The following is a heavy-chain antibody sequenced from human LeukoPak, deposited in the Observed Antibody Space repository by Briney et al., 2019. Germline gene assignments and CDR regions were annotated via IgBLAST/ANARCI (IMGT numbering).Heavy chain of an antibody. Sequence: GGSLRLSCAASGFIFSNYGMHWVRQAPGRGLEFVSRISSNGGSTYYANSLKGRFTISRDNSKNTVYLQMASLRPEDMAVYYCARVPFSSAWYDCWGQGTLVTVSS. J-gene: IGHJ5*01. D-gene: IGHD6-19*01. V-gene: IGHV3-64*01. CDR2: ISSNGGST. CDR1: GFIFSNYG. CDR3: ARVPFSSAWYDC.